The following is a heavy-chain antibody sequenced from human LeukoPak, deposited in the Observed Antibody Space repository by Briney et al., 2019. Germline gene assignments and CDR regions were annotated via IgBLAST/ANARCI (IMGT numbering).Heavy chain of an antibody. D-gene: IGHD1-1*01. CDR2: IYYSGNT. CDR3: AREGSPNEGFDY. J-gene: IGHJ4*02. CDR1: GDSISTSNSY. Sequence: PSETLSLTCTVSGDSISTSNSYWGWIRQPPGKGLEWIGSIYYSGNTYYNASLKSRVTISVDTSKNQFSLKLTSVTAADTAVYYCAREGSPNEGFDYWGQGTLVTVSS. V-gene: IGHV4-39*07.